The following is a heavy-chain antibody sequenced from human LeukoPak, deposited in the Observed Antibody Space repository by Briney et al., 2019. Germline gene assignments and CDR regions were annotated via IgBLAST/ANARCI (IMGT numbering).Heavy chain of an antibody. V-gene: IGHV3-13*01. CDR3: ARGDQWLESTGFDY. J-gene: IGHJ4*02. CDR1: GFTFSSYD. D-gene: IGHD6-19*01. Sequence: PGGSLRLSCAASGFTFSSYDMHWVRQATGKGLEWVSAIGTAGDTYYPGSVKGRFTISRENAKNSLYLQMNSLRAGDTAVYYCARGDQWLESTGFDYWGQGTLVTVSS. CDR2: IGTAGDT.